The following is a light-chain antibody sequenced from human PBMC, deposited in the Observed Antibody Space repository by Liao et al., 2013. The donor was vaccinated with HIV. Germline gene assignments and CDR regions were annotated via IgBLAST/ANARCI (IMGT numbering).Light chain of an antibody. CDR1: NIGSKS. CDR2: QDS. Sequence: SYELTQPPSVSVAPGKTARITCGGNNIGSKSVHWYQQKPGQAPVLVIYQDSDRPSGIPERFSGSNSGNTATLTISRVEAGDEADYYCQVWDTTDDHLVFGGGTKLTVL. CDR3: QVWDTTDDHLV. J-gene: IGLJ2*01. V-gene: IGLV3-21*01.